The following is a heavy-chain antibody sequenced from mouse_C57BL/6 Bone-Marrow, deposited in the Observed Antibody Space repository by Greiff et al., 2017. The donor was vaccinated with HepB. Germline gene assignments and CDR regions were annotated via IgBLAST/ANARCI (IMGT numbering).Heavy chain of an antibody. CDR1: GYTFTSYW. Sequence: QVQLQQPGAELVRPGTSVKLSCKASGYTFTSYWMHWVKQRPGQGLEWIGVIDPSDSYTNYNQKFKGKATLTVDTSSSTAYMPLSSLTSEDSAVYYCATRLRQAMDYWGQGTSVTVSS. CDR3: ATRLRQAMDY. J-gene: IGHJ4*01. D-gene: IGHD2-4*01. V-gene: IGHV1-59*01. CDR2: IDPSDSYT.